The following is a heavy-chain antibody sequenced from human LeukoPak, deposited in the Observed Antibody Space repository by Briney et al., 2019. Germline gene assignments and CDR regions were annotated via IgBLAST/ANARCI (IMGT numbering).Heavy chain of an antibody. CDR3: ARSSSPPLPYLWWFDP. CDR1: GYSFTSYW. Sequence: GESLKISCKGSGYSFTSYWIGWVRQMPGKGLEWMGIIYPGDSDTRYSPSFQGQVTISADKSISTAYLQWSSLKASDTAMYYCARSSSPPLPYLWWFDPWGQETLVTVSS. V-gene: IGHV5-51*01. CDR2: IYPGDSDT. D-gene: IGHD6-6*01. J-gene: IGHJ5*02.